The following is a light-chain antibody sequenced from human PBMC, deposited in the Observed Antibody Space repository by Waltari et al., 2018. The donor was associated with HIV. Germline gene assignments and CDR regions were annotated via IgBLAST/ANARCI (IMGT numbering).Light chain of an antibody. Sequence: IQLTQSPSPLSASVGDRVTITCRASQNITNHLAWYKQKSGKAPKLLIYKASSLERGVPSRFSGSGTGTEFSLTINSLQPADLAVYFCQQFQTFRTFGQGTKVE. CDR3: QQFQTFRT. J-gene: IGKJ1*01. CDR2: KAS. CDR1: QNITNH. V-gene: IGKV1-5*03.